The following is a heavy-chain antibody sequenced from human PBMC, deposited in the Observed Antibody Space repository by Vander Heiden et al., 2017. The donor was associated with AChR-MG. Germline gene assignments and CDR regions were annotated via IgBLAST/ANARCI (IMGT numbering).Heavy chain of an antibody. CDR3: ARGRGVGYSYGGTDAFDI. Sequence: EVQLVQSGAEVKKPGESLKISCKGSGYSFPSYWIGWVRQMPGKGLEWMGIIYPGDSDTRYSPSFQGQVTISADKSISTAYLQWSSLKASDTAMYYCARGRGVGYSYGGTDAFDIWGQGTMVTVSS. D-gene: IGHD5-18*01. CDR2: IYPGDSDT. V-gene: IGHV5-51*03. J-gene: IGHJ3*02. CDR1: GYSFPSYW.